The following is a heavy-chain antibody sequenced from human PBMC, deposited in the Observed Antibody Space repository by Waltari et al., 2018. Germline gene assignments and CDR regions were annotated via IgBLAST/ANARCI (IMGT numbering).Heavy chain of an antibody. Sequence: QVQLVQSGAEVKKPGSSVKVSCKASGGTFSSYAISWVRQAPGQGLEWMGGSIPIFGTGNYAQKFQGRVTITADESTSTAYMELSSLRSEDTAVYYCARADDPALPRLSQFDYWGQGTLVTVSS. J-gene: IGHJ4*02. CDR3: ARADDPALPRLSQFDY. CDR1: GGTFSSYA. V-gene: IGHV1-69*01. D-gene: IGHD3-3*01. CDR2: SIPIFGTG.